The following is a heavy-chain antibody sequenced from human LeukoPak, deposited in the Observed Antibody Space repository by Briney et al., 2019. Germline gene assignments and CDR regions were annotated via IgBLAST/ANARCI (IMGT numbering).Heavy chain of an antibody. CDR3: AKDRSSGFIRASGMDV. J-gene: IGHJ6*02. D-gene: IGHD6-19*01. V-gene: IGHV3-23*01. CDR2: ISGSGGST. CDR1: GFTFSSYA. Sequence: GGSLRLSCAASGFTFSSYAMSWVRQAPGKGLEWVSAISGSGGSTYYADSVKGRFTISRDNSKNTLYLQMNSLRAEDTAVYYCAKDRSSGFIRASGMDVWGQGTTVTVSS.